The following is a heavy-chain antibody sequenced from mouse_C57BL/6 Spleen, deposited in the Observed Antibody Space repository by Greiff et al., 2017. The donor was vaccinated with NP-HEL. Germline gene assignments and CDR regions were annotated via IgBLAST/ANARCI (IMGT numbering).Heavy chain of an antibody. CDR2: IDPANGNT. CDR3: AVIRQLKLGDY. Sequence: VQLQQSVAELVRPGASVKLSCTASGFNIKNTYMHWVKQRPEQGLEWIGRIDPANGNTKYAPKFQGKATLTADTSSNTAYLQLSSLTSEDTAICYRAVIRQLKLGDYWGQGTSVTVSS. J-gene: IGHJ4*01. V-gene: IGHV14-3*01. D-gene: IGHD3-2*02. CDR1: GFNIKNTY.